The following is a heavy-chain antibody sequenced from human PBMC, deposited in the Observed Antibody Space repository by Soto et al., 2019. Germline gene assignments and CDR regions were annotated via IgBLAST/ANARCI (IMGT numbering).Heavy chain of an antibody. Sequence: SVKVSCKASGFTFTSSAVQWVRQARGQRLEWIGWIVVGSGNTNYAQKFQERVTITRDMSTSTAYMELSSLRSEDTAVYYCAADPTVVTPTAFWGQGTLVTVSS. J-gene: IGHJ4*02. CDR3: AADPTVVTPTAF. CDR2: IVVGSGNT. D-gene: IGHD4-17*01. V-gene: IGHV1-58*01. CDR1: GFTFTSSA.